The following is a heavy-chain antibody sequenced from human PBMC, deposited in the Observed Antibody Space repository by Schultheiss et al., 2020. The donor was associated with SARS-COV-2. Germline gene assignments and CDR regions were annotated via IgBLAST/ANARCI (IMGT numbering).Heavy chain of an antibody. CDR2: ISSSSSYI. CDR1: GFTFSSYW. J-gene: IGHJ4*02. D-gene: IGHD6-6*01. V-gene: IGHV3-21*01. Sequence: GGSLRLSCTASGFTFSSYWMTWVRQAPGKGLEWVSSISSSSSYIYYADSVKGRFTISRDNAKNSLYLQMNSLRAEDTAVYYCARNAARLITRAQFDYWGQGTLVTVSS. CDR3: ARNAARLITRAQFDY.